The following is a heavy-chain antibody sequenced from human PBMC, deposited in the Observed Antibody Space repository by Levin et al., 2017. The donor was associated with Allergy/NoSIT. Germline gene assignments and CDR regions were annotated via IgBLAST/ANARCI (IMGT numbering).Heavy chain of an antibody. V-gene: IGHV3-21*01. CDR3: ACEPERGKWFDP. Sequence: GESLKISCAASGFIFSGYAMTWVRQAPGRGLEWVSDMSGSGGDIYYTDSVKGRFTISRDNAKNSLYLEMNSLRAEDTAVYSCACEPERGKWFDPWGQGTLVSVSS. CDR2: MSGSGGDI. J-gene: IGHJ5*02. D-gene: IGHD3-16*01. CDR1: GFIFSGYA.